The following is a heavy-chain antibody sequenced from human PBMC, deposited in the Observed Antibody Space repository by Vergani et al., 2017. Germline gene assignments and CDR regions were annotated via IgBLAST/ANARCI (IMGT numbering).Heavy chain of an antibody. V-gene: IGHV1-2*02. CDR1: GYTFTGYY. CDR2: INPNSGGT. D-gene: IGHD5-12*01. J-gene: IGHJ4*02. CDR3: ARPVIVATIRGAFDY. Sequence: QVQLVQSGAEVKKPGASVKVSCKASGYTFTGYYMHWVRQAPGQGLEWMGWINPNSGGTNYAQKFQGRVTMTRDTSISTAYMELSRLRSDDTAVYYCARPVIVATIRGAFDYWGQGTLVTVSS.